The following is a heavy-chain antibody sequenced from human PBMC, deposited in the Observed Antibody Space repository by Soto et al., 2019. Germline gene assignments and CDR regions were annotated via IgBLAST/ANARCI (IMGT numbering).Heavy chain of an antibody. CDR2: INHSGST. J-gene: IGHJ4*02. Sequence: SETLSLTCAVYGGSFGGYYWSWIRQPPGKGLEWIGEINHSGSTNYNPSLKSRVTISVDTSKNQFSLKLSSVTAADTAVYYCAREIAAAGYFDYWGQGTLVTVSS. CDR1: GGSFGGYY. CDR3: AREIAAAGYFDY. D-gene: IGHD6-13*01. V-gene: IGHV4-34*01.